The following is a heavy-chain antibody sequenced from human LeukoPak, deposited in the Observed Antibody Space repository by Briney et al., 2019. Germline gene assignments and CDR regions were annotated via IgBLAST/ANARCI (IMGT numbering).Heavy chain of an antibody. D-gene: IGHD3-10*01. CDR3: AKDWDYYGSGSYSDY. V-gene: IGHV3-23*01. CDR2: ISGSGGTT. CDR1: GLTFSSYA. J-gene: IGHJ4*02. Sequence: GGSLRLSCAASGLTFSSYAMSWVRQAPGKGLEWVSGISGSGGTTYYADSVKGRFTISRDNSKNTLYLQMNSLRAEDTAVYYCAKDWDYYGSGSYSDYWGQGTLVTVSS.